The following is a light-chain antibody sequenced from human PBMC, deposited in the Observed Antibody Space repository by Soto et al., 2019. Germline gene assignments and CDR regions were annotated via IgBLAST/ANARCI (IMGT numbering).Light chain of an antibody. J-gene: IGLJ2*01. V-gene: IGLV1-40*01. CDR2: GNS. Sequence: VLTQPPSVSGAPGQRVTISCTGSSSNIGAGYDVHWYQQLPGTAPKLLSYGNSNRPSGVPDRFSGSKSGTSASLAITGLQAEDEADYYCQSYDSSLSGVVFGGGTKLTVL. CDR1: SSNIGAGYD. CDR3: QSYDSSLSGVV.